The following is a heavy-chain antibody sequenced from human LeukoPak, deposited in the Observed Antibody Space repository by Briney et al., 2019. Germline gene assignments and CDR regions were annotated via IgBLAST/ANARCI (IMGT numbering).Heavy chain of an antibody. J-gene: IGHJ3*02. CDR1: GGSISSYY. CDR2: IYYSGST. CDR3: ARSMGRSSGYYLDAFDI. V-gene: IGHV4-59*12. Sequence: SETLSLTCTVSGGSISSYYWSWIRQPPGKGLEWIGYIYYSGSTNYNPSLKSRVTMSVDTSKNQFSLKLSSVTAADTAVYYCARSMGRSSGYYLDAFDIWGQGTMVTVSS. D-gene: IGHD3-22*01.